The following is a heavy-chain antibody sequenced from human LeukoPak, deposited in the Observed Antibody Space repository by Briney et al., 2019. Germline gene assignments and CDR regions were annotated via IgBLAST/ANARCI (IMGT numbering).Heavy chain of an antibody. V-gene: IGHV3-30*18. CDR1: GFTFSSYG. D-gene: IGHD2-15*01. J-gene: IGHJ4*02. CDR2: ISHDGSFE. CDR3: ANGWSPDY. Sequence: PGGSLRLSCAASGFTFSSYGMHWVRQAPGKGLEWVGTISHDGSFEFYADSVEGRFTISRDSSKSTLYLQMNSLRAEDTAVYHCANGWSPDYWGRGTLVTVSS.